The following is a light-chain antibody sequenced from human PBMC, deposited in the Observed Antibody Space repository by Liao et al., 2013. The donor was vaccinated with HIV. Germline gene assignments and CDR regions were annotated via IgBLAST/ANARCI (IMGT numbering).Light chain of an antibody. Sequence: SDVLTQPPSVSVAPGKTATITCGGDNIESKAVHWYQQKPGQAPLLMIFKDIERPSGIPERFSGSTSGTRVTLTISGVQAGDEADYFCQSLDSSGAVVFGGGTKLTV. CDR2: KDI. CDR3: QSLDSSGAVV. J-gene: IGLJ3*02. CDR1: NIESKA. V-gene: IGLV3-25*03.